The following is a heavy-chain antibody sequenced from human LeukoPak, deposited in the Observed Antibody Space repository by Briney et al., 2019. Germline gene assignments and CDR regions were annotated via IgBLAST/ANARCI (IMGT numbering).Heavy chain of an antibody. CDR3: AKPGYSGYGAPFDY. CDR1: GFTFSSYG. CDR2: ISYDGSNK. Sequence: GGALRLSCAASGFTFSSYGMHWVRQAPGKGLEWVAVISYDGSNKYYADSVKGGFTISRDNSKNTLYLQMNSLRAEDTAVYYCAKPGYSGYGAPFDYWGQGTLVTVSS. V-gene: IGHV3-30*18. D-gene: IGHD5-12*01. J-gene: IGHJ4*02.